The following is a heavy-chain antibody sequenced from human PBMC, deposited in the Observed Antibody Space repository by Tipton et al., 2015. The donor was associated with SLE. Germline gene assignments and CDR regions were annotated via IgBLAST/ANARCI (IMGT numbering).Heavy chain of an antibody. V-gene: IGHV4-61*01. Sequence: TLSLTCTVSGGSVSSGSYYWSWIRQSPGKVLEWIGYIYYSGSTNYNPSLKSRVTISVDTSKNQFSLKLSSVTAADTAVYYCARGEGYSYGLDPFDYWGQGILVTVSS. CDR3: ARGEGYSYGLDPFDY. CDR1: GGSVSSGSYY. J-gene: IGHJ4*02. CDR2: IYYSGST. D-gene: IGHD5-18*01.